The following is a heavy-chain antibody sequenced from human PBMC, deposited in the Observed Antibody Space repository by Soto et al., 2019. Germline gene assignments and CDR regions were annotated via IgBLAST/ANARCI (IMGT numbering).Heavy chain of an antibody. V-gene: IGHV4-59*01. CDR1: GGSISSYY. CDR3: ARLIVGATFDY. J-gene: IGHJ4*02. CDR2: IYYSGST. D-gene: IGHD1-26*01. Sequence: QVQLQESGPGLVKPSETLSLTCTVSGGSISSYYWSWIRQPPGKGLEWIGYIYYSGSTNYNPSLKSRVTISVDTSKNQFSLKLSSVTAADTAVYYCARLIVGATFDYCGQGTLVTVSS.